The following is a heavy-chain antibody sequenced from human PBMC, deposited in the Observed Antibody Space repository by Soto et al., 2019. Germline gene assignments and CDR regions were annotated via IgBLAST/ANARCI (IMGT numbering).Heavy chain of an antibody. CDR2: VHHTGST. Sequence: SETLSLTCAVSGGSISSGGYSWTWIRQPPGKGLEWIGYVHHTGSTTYNPSLKTRVNISVDRPNNQFFLTLTSATAADSAIYYCARGLWNDVFQYWGRXILVTVSS. CDR3: ARGLWNDVFQY. V-gene: IGHV4-30-2*01. D-gene: IGHD1-1*01. J-gene: IGHJ1*01. CDR1: GGSISSGGYS.